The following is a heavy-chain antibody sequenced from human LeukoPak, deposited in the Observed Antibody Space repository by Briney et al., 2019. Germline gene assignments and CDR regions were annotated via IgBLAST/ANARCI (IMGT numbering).Heavy chain of an antibody. Sequence: SETLSLTCTVSGGSISSGGYYWSWIRQPPGKGLEWIGYIYHSGSTYYNPSLKSRVTISVDRSKNQFSLKLSSVTAADTAVYYCARGSKPLRKLYYFCYWGQGTLVNVSS. D-gene: IGHD4-17*01. CDR2: IYHSGST. CDR1: GGSISSGGYY. CDR3: ARGSKPLRKLYYFCY. V-gene: IGHV4-30-2*01. J-gene: IGHJ4*02.